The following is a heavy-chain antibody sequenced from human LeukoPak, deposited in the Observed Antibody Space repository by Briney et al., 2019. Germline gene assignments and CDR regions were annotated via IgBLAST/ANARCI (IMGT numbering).Heavy chain of an antibody. D-gene: IGHD6-6*01. CDR1: CGSISSNIYY. Sequence: LSLTSTVSCGSISSNIYYWRWIRQPPGKGLERIGSIYYSGSTYYNPSLKSRVTISVDTSKNQFSLKVRSVTAADTAVYYCARCGVTARQEELDYWGQGTLVTVSS. J-gene: IGHJ4*02. V-gene: IGHV4-39*01. CDR2: IYYSGST. CDR3: ARCGVTARQEELDY.